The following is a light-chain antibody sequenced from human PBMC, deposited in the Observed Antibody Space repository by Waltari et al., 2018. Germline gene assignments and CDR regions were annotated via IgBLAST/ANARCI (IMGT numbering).Light chain of an antibody. CDR2: DIF. CDR3: CSFEGTWV. V-gene: IGLV2-11*01. J-gene: IGLJ3*02. CDR1: GSDY. Sequence: QSALTQPHSVSGSVVESVTISCTGTGSDYVSWYQQLPGKAPKLLIYDIFQRPSGVPDRFFGSKSGNSASLTVSVLQTEDEADYYCCSFEGTWVFGGGTKLTVL.